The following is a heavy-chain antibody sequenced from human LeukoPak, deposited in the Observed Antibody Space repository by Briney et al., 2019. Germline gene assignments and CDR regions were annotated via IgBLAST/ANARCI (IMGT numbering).Heavy chain of an antibody. CDR3: AKTPQQQLVPDYFDY. J-gene: IGHJ4*02. D-gene: IGHD6-13*01. Sequence: GGSLRLSCAASGFTFDDYAMHWVRQAPGKGLEWVSGISWNSGSIGYADSVKGRFTISRDNAKNSLYLQMNSLRAEDTALYYCAKTPQQQLVPDYFDYWGQGTLVTVSS. V-gene: IGHV3-9*01. CDR1: GFTFDDYA. CDR2: ISWNSGSI.